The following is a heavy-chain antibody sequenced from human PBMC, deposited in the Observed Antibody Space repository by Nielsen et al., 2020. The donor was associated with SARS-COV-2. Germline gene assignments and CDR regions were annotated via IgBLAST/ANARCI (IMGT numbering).Heavy chain of an antibody. D-gene: IGHD5-24*01. CDR3: AKDLFQRWLQICLDY. J-gene: IGHJ4*02. CDR2: ISGSGGST. CDR1: GFTFSSYA. Sequence: GESLKISCAASGFTFSSYAMSWVRQAPGKGLEWVSAISGSGGSTCYADSVKGRFTISRDNSKNTLYLQMNSLRAEDTAVYYCAKDLFQRWLQICLDYWGQGTLVTVSS. V-gene: IGHV3-23*01.